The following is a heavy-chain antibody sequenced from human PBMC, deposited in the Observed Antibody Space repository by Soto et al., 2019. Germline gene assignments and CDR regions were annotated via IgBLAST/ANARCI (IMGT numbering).Heavy chain of an antibody. CDR3: AREASYYGAAPWFFDL. V-gene: IGHV1-18*03. Sequence: QVQLVQSGAEVKKPGASVKVSCKASGYTFNSYGISWVRQAPGQRLEWMGWISAYNGNTNYAQKLQGRVTMTTDTSTSTAYMELRSLRSDDMAVYYCAREASYYGAAPWFFDLWGRGTLVTVSS. CDR2: ISAYNGNT. CDR1: GYTFNSYG. D-gene: IGHD4-17*01. J-gene: IGHJ2*01.